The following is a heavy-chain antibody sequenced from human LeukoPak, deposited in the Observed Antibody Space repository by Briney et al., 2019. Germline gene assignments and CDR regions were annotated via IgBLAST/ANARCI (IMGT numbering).Heavy chain of an antibody. CDR1: GYTFTGYY. CDR3: ARGSSVGNSVDY. Sequence: GASVKVSCKASGYTFTGYYMHWVRQAPGQGLEWKGWISPNSGGTNYAQKFQGRVTMTRDTSISTAYMELSRLRSDDTAVYYCARGSSVGNSVDYWGQGTLVTVSS. V-gene: IGHV1-2*02. CDR2: ISPNSGGT. D-gene: IGHD4-23*01. J-gene: IGHJ4*02.